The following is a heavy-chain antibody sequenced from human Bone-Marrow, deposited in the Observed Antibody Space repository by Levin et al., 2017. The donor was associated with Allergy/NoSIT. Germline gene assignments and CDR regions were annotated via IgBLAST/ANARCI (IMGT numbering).Heavy chain of an antibody. V-gene: IGHV3-30*09. CDR2: TSADGSNK. Sequence: GGSLRLSCAASGFSFISYAMHWVRQAPGKGLEWVAVTSADGSNKFYAESLRGRLGIFRDNSKNVLYLQMNSLEVEDTAVYYWARDPRTMQEERNYFDDWGQGTLVTVSS. CDR3: ARDPRTMQEERNYFDD. CDR1: GFSFISYA. J-gene: IGHJ4*02. D-gene: IGHD1-14*01.